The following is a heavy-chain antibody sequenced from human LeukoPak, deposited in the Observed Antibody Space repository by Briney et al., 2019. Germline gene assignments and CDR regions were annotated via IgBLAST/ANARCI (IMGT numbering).Heavy chain of an antibody. J-gene: IGHJ3*02. CDR2: IIPIFGTA. V-gene: IGHV1-69*01. CDR1: GGTFSSYA. Sequence: SVKVSCKASGGTFSSYAISWVRQAPGQGLEWMGGIIPIFGTANYAQKFQGRVTIPADESTRTAYMELSSLRSEDTAVYYCARDAADDAFVIWGQGTMVTVSS. CDR3: ARDAADDAFVI.